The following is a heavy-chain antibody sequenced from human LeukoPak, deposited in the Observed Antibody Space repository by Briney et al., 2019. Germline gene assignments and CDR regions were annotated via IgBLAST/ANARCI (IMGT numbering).Heavy chain of an antibody. V-gene: IGHV4-59*08. Sequence: PSETLSLTCTVSGGSISSYYWSWIRQPPGKGLEWIGYIYYSGSTNYNPSLKSRVTISVDTSKKQFSLKLTSVTAADTAVYYCARHSAVTTFPLGPWGQGALVTVSS. D-gene: IGHD4-11*01. CDR2: IYYSGST. J-gene: IGHJ5*02. CDR3: ARHSAVTTFPLGP. CDR1: GGSISSYY.